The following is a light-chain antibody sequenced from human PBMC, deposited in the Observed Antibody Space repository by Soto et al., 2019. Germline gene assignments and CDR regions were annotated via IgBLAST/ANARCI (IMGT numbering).Light chain of an antibody. CDR2: EVN. CDR3: ATWDDSLSGVL. CDR1: SSDVGGYKF. J-gene: IGLJ2*01. Sequence: QSALTQPASVSASPGQSITISCTGTSSDVGGYKFVSWYQHHPGKAPKLMIYEVNNRPSGVPDRFSGSKSGTSASLAISGLRSEDEADYYCATWDDSLSGVLFGGGTKLTVL. V-gene: IGLV2-14*01.